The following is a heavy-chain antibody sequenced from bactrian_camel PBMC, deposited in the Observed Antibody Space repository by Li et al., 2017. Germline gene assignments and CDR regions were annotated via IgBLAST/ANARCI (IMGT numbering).Heavy chain of an antibody. CDR1: GYTYGRRA. V-gene: IGHV3S31*01. CDR3: AAKWAGYGCMTASFNDDIAS. J-gene: IGHJ4*01. D-gene: IGHD3*01. Sequence: DVQLVESGGGTVQAGGSLRLTCAVSGYTYGRRACMGWIRQAPEKGPEGVAAIYTGSGATWYHDSVKGRFTISKDNVKNTIHLQMDNLKAEDTAMYTCAAKWAGYGCMTASFNDDIASRGQGTQVTVS. CDR2: IYTGSGAT.